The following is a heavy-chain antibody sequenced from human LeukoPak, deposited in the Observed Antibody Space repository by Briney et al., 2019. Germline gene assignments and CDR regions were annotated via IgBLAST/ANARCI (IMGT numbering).Heavy chain of an antibody. CDR3: ARDRQWELDF. J-gene: IGHJ4*02. V-gene: IGHV3-33*08. CDR1: GFTFSISA. CDR2: IWFDGSNK. Sequence: GGSLRLSCSASGFTFSISAMHWVRQAPGKGLEWVSIIWFDGSNKYYADSVKGRFTVSRDNSKNTVYLQMNSLRVEDTAVYYCARDRQWELDFWGQGTLVTVSS. D-gene: IGHD1-26*01.